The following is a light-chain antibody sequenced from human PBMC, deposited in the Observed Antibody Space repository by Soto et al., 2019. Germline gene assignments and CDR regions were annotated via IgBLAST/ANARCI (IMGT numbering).Light chain of an antibody. CDR3: QYFGSSPRYT. J-gene: IGKJ2*01. CDR2: GAS. Sequence: EIVLTQSPGTLSLSPGERATLSCRASQSVSSTYLAWYQQKPGQAPRLLIFGASSRATGIPDRFSVSGSGTVFTLTISRLETEDFAVYYCQYFGSSPRYTFGQGTKLEIK. CDR1: QSVSSTY. V-gene: IGKV3-20*01.